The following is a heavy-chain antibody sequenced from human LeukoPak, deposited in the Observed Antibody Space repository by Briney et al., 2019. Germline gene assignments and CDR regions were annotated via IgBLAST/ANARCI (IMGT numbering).Heavy chain of an antibody. V-gene: IGHV4-59*08. CDR2: IYYSGST. CDR3: TAGAYYYYYGMDV. Sequence: SETLSLTCTVSGGSISSYYWSWIRQPPGKGLEWIGYIYYSGSTNYNPSLKSRVTISVDTSKNQFSLKLSSVTAADTAVYYCTAGAYYYYYGMDVWGQGTTVTVSS. J-gene: IGHJ6*02. CDR1: GGSISSYY. D-gene: IGHD1-26*01.